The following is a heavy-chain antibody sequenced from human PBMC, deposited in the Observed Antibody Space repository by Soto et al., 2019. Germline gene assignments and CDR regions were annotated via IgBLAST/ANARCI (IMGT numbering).Heavy chain of an antibody. D-gene: IGHD6-13*01. CDR3: AKMVRIAAAGTHLDY. Sequence: GGSLRLSCAASGFTFSSYAMSWVRQAPGKGLEWVSAISGSGGSTYYADSVKGRFTISRDKSKNTLYLQMNSLRAEDTAVYYCAKMVRIAAAGTHLDYWGQGTLVTVSS. J-gene: IGHJ4*02. CDR1: GFTFSSYA. CDR2: ISGSGGST. V-gene: IGHV3-23*01.